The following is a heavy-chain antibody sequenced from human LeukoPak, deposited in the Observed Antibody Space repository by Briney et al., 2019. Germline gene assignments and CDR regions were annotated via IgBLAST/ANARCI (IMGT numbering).Heavy chain of an antibody. V-gene: IGHV3-53*01. Sequence: GGSLRLSCAASGFTVSGKSMSWVRQAPGKGLEWVSVIYSGGGTYYADSVKGRFTISRDNAKNSLYLQMNSLRAEDTAVYYCARDNYYDSSGYYEAFDIWGQGTMVTVSS. CDR1: GFTVSGKS. CDR2: IYSGGGT. D-gene: IGHD3-22*01. CDR3: ARDNYYDSSGYYEAFDI. J-gene: IGHJ3*02.